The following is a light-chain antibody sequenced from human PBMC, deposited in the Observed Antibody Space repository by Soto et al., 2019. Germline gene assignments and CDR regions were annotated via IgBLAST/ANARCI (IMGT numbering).Light chain of an antibody. V-gene: IGKV3-20*01. CDR3: QQYGSSPRT. Sequence: EIVLTQSPGTLSLSPGERATLSCRDSQSVSSSYLAWYQQKPGQAPRLLIYGEASRATGIPDRFSGSGSGTDFTLTISRLEPEDFAVYDWQQYGSSPRTFGQGTKVEIK. J-gene: IGKJ1*01. CDR1: QSVSSSY. CDR2: GEA.